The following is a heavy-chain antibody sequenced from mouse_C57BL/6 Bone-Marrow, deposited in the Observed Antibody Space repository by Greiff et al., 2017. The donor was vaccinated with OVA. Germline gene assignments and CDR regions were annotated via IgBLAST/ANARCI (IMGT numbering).Heavy chain of an antibody. J-gene: IGHJ2*01. CDR1: GYTFTSYG. CDR3: ARWGTTVVADY. CDR2: IYPRSGNT. V-gene: IGHV1-81*01. D-gene: IGHD1-1*01. Sequence: QVQLQQSGAELASPGVSVKLSCKASGYTFTSYGISWVKQRTGQGLEWIGEIYPRSGNTYYNEKFKGKATLTADKSSSTAYMELRSLTSEDSAVYFCARWGTTVVADYWGQGTTLTVSS.